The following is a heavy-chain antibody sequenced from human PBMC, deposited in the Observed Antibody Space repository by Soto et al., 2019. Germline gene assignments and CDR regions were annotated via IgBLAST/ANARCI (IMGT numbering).Heavy chain of an antibody. Sequence: QVQLQESGPGLVKPSETLSLTCTVSGGSISSYYWSWIRQPPGKGLEWIGYIYYSGSTNYNPSLKSRVTISVDTSKNQFSLKLSSVTAADTAVYYCAREGGSRDWGQGTLVTVSS. CDR3: AREGGSRD. V-gene: IGHV4-59*01. J-gene: IGHJ4*02. CDR1: GGSISSYY. CDR2: IYYSGST. D-gene: IGHD1-26*01.